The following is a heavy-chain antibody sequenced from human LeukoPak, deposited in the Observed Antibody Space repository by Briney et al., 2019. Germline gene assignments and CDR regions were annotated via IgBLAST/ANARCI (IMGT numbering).Heavy chain of an antibody. D-gene: IGHD3-16*02. CDR1: GGTFSSYA. J-gene: IGHJ4*02. Sequence: ASVKVSCKASGGTFSSYAISWVRQAPGQGLEGMGRINPIFGTANYAQKFQGRVTITTDESTSTAYMELSSLRSEDTAVYYCARDRLEITFGGVIVASEKDLCFDYWGQGTLVTVSS. CDR3: ARDRLEITFGGVIVASEKDLCFDY. V-gene: IGHV1-69*05. CDR2: INPIFGTA.